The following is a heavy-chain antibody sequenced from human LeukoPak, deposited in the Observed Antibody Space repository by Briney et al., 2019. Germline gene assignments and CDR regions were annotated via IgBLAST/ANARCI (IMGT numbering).Heavy chain of an antibody. V-gene: IGHV1-69*05. D-gene: IGHD5-24*01. Sequence: GASVKVSCKASGGTFITYGINWVRQAPGQGLEWMGGIVPMFSIANYAQKFEGRVSITTDESSTTAYMELSSLRSEDTAFYYCATTSVRDGFNYFDYWGQGTLVPVSS. CDR1: GGTFITYG. J-gene: IGHJ4*02. CDR2: IVPMFSIA. CDR3: ATTSVRDGFNYFDY.